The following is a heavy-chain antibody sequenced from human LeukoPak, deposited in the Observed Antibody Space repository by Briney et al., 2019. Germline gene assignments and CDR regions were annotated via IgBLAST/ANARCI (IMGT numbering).Heavy chain of an antibody. CDR2: IKQDGSEK. J-gene: IGHJ6*04. Sequence: SGGSLRLSCAVSRFTFSRYCLNWVRQAPGKGLEWVANIKQDGSEKYDVDSVKGQFTISGDNAKNSLYLQMNSLRIEDTAVYYCAELGITMIGGVWGKGTTVTISS. CDR1: RFTFSRYC. V-gene: IGHV3-7*01. D-gene: IGHD3-10*02. CDR3: AELGITMIGGV.